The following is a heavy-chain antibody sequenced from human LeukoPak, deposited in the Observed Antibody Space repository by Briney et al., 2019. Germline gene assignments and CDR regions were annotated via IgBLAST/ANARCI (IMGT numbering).Heavy chain of an antibody. J-gene: IGHJ4*02. V-gene: IGHV4-59*08. CDR2: IYYSGSGST. CDR1: GGSISSYY. D-gene: IGHD4-23*01. Sequence: SETLSLTCTVSGGSISSYYWSWIRQPPGKGLEWIGYIYYSGSGSTNYNPSLKSRVTISVDTSKNQFSLKLTSVTAADTAAYYCARAPFIQSDYGGSFDYWGQGTLVTVSS. CDR3: ARAPFIQSDYGGSFDY.